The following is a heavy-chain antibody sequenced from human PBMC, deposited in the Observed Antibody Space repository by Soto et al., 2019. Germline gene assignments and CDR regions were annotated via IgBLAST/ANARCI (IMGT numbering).Heavy chain of an antibody. V-gene: IGHV4-39*01. J-gene: IGHJ4*02. CDR1: GCSISSSSYY. Sequence: SETLSLTCTVSGCSISSSSYYWGWIRQPPGKGLEWIGSIYYSGSTYYNPSLKSRVTISVDTSKNQFSLKLSSVTAADTAVYYCAGRKMDDFDYWGQGTLVT. D-gene: IGHD2-2*03. CDR3: AGRKMDDFDY. CDR2: IYYSGST.